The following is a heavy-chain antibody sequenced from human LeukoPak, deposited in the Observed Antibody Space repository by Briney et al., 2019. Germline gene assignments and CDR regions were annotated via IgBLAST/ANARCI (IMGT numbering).Heavy chain of an antibody. CDR3: ARHSSWSSVTTPFDY. D-gene: IGHD4-17*01. CDR1: GYSFSIYW. J-gene: IGHJ4*02. Sequence: GESLKISCKGSGYSFSIYWIGWVRRMPGKGLEWMGIIYPGDSDTRYSPSFQGQVTISADKSISTAYLQWSSLEASDTAIYYCARHSSWSSVTTPFDYWGQGTLVTVSS. CDR2: IYPGDSDT. V-gene: IGHV5-51*01.